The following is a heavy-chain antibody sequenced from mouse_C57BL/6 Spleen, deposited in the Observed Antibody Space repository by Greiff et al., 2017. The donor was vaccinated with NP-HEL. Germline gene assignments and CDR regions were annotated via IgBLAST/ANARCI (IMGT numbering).Heavy chain of an antibody. J-gene: IGHJ4*01. V-gene: IGHV5-17*01. D-gene: IGHD1-1*01. CDR2: ISSGSSTI. CDR3: ARRGYGSLDY. CDR1: GFTFSDYG. Sequence: EVKLMESGGGLVKPGGSLKLSCAASGFTFSDYGMHWVRQAPEKGLEWVAYISSGSSTIYYADTVKGRFTISRDNAKNTLFLQMTSLRSEDTATYYCARRGYGSLDYWGQGTSVTVSS.